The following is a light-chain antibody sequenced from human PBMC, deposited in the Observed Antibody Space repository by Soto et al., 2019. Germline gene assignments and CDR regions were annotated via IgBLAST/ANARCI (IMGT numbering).Light chain of an antibody. CDR3: CSYASSATWV. CDR2: EDT. J-gene: IGLJ3*02. CDR1: SSDVGGPKV. V-gene: IGLV2-23*01. Sequence: QSVLTQPASVSGSPGQSITISCTGPSSDVGGPKVVSWYQHHPGKAPKLIIYEDTKRPSGVSTRFSGSKSGNTASLTISGLQAEDEADYYCCSYASSATWVFGGGTKLTVL.